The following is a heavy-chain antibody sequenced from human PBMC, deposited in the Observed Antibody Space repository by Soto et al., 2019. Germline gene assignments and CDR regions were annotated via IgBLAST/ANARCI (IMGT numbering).Heavy chain of an antibody. V-gene: IGHV3-23*01. CDR1: GFTFSSYA. J-gene: IGHJ3*02. CDR3: AKAVDHSGSHDAFDI. CDR2: ISGSGGST. D-gene: IGHD1-26*01. Sequence: GGSLRLSCAASGFTFSSYAMSWVRQAPGKGLEWVSAISGSGGSTYYADSVKGRFTISRDNSENTLYLQMNSLRAEDTAVYYCAKAVDHSGSHDAFDIWSQGTMVTVSS.